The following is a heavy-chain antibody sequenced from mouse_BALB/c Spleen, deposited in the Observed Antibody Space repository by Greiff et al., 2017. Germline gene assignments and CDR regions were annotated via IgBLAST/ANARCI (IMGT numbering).Heavy chain of an antibody. Sequence: EVKLVESGGGLVQPGGSRKLSCAASGFTFSSFGMHWVRQAPEKGLEWVAYISSGSSTIYYADTVKGRFTISRDNPKNTLFLQMTSLRSEDTAMYYCERSYNYKYDWFAYWGQGTLVTVSA. V-gene: IGHV5-17*02. CDR2: ISSGSSTI. D-gene: IGHD2-14*01. CDR1: GFTFSSFG. J-gene: IGHJ3*01. CDR3: ERSYNYKYDWFAY.